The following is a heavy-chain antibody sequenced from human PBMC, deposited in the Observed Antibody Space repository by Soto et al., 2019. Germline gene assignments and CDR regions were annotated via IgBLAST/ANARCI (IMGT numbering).Heavy chain of an antibody. J-gene: IGHJ4*02. Sequence: ASVKVSCKASGGIFSDFSFSWVRQAPGQGLEWMGWINAGNGNTKYSQKFQGRVTITRDTSASTAYMELSSLRSEDTAVYYCARTLTTFWSGYYPLRYWGQGTLVTVSS. CDR3: ARTLTTFWSGYYPLRY. CDR1: GGIFSDFS. CDR2: INAGNGNT. D-gene: IGHD3-3*01. V-gene: IGHV1-3*01.